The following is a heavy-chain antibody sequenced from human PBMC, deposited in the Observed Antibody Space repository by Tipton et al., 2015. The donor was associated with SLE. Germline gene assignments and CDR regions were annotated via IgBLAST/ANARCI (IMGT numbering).Heavy chain of an antibody. Sequence: TLSLTCSVSGASIRSFNWWSWVRQPPGKGLEWIGEIYHGGITDYTNYNPSLKSRVTISVDRSKNQFSLKLSSVTAADTAVYYCATLGYCRGGSCYAGWFDPWGQGTLVTVSS. V-gene: IGHV4-4*02. D-gene: IGHD2-15*01. CDR2: IYHGGIT. CDR3: ATLGYCRGGSCYAGWFDP. CDR1: GASIRSFNW. J-gene: IGHJ5*02.